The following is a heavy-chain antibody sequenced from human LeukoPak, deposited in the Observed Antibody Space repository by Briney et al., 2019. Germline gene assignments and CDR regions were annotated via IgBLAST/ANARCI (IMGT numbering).Heavy chain of an antibody. D-gene: IGHD2-8*02. Sequence: ASVKVSCKASGYTFTSYGINWVRQAPGQGLEWMGWISAYSGNTYYAHNVQGRVNMTTDTSTSTAHMELWSLRSDDTAVYYCARTRPNLYWYWDYWGQGTPVTVSS. V-gene: IGHV1-18*01. CDR2: ISAYSGNT. CDR3: ARTRPNLYWYWDY. J-gene: IGHJ4*02. CDR1: GYTFTSYG.